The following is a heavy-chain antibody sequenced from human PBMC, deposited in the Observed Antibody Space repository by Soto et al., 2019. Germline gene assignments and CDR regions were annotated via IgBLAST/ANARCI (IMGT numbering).Heavy chain of an antibody. CDR1: GGTFSSYA. J-gene: IGHJ6*02. CDR3: ARGVRGAMRLDPLYGMDV. D-gene: IGHD3-10*02. V-gene: IGHV1-69*01. Sequence: QVQLVQSGAEVKKPGSSVKVSCKASGGTFSSYAISWVRQAPGQGLEWMGGITPIFGTANYAQKFQGRVTITADESTSTAYMELSSLRSEDTAVYYCARGVRGAMRLDPLYGMDVWGQGTTVTVSS. CDR2: ITPIFGTA.